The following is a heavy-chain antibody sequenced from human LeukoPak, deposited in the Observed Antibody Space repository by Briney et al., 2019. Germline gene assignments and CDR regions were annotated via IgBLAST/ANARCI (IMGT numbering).Heavy chain of an antibody. CDR3: ASQPCYDSSGYYLI. CDR2: ISWNSGSI. CDR1: GFTFGDYA. D-gene: IGHD3-22*01. V-gene: IGHV3-9*01. J-gene: IGHJ4*02. Sequence: PGGSLRLSCAASGFTFGDYAMPWVRQAPGKGLEWVSGISWNSGSIGYADSVKGRFTISRDNAKNSLYLQMNSLRAEDTALYYCASQPCYDSSGYYLIGGQGTLVTVSS.